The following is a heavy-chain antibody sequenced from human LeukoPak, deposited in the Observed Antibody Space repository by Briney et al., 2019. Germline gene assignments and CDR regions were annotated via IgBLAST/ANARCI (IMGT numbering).Heavy chain of an antibody. CDR2: IRYDGSNK. CDR1: GFTFSSYG. CDR3: AKCGSTSCFTAFDI. Sequence: GGSLRLSCAASGFTFSSYGMHWVRQAPGKGLEWVAFIRYDGSNKYYADSVKGRFTISRDNSKNTLYLQMNSLRAEDTAVYYCAKCGSTSCFTAFDIWGQGTMVTVSS. J-gene: IGHJ3*02. D-gene: IGHD2-2*02. V-gene: IGHV3-30*02.